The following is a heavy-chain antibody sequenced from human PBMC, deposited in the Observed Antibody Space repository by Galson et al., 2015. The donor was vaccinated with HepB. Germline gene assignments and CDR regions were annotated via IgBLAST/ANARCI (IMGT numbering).Heavy chain of an antibody. V-gene: IGHV3-30-3*01. CDR2: ISYDGSNK. J-gene: IGHJ6*02. Sequence: SLRLSCAASGFTFSSYAMHWVRQAPGKGLEWVAVISYDGSNKYYADSVKGRFTISRDNSKNTLYLQMNSLRAEDTAVYYCASATYNYDFWSGSFNYYYYYGMDVWGQGTTVTVSS. CDR3: ASATYNYDFWSGSFNYYYYYGMDV. D-gene: IGHD3-3*01. CDR1: GFTFSSYA.